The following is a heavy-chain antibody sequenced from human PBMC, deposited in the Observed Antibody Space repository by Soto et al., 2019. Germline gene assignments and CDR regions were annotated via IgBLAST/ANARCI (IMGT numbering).Heavy chain of an antibody. Sequence: GGSLRLSCAASGFTVSSNYMSWVRQAPGKGLEWVSVIYSGGSTYYYYADSVKGRFTISRDNSKNTLYLQMNSLRAEDTAVYYCARGYCSGGSCYSALDYWGQGTLVTVSS. CDR2: IYSGGST. J-gene: IGHJ4*02. V-gene: IGHV3-66*01. D-gene: IGHD2-15*01. CDR3: ARGYCSGGSCYSALDY. CDR1: GFTVSSNY.